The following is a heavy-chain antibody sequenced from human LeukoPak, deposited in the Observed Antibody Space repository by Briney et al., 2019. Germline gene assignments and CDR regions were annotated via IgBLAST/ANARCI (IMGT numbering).Heavy chain of an antibody. CDR2: ISSSGSTI. V-gene: IGHV3-11*04. J-gene: IGHJ4*02. CDR3: ASYCSSTSCYSSGPDY. CDR1: GFTFSDYY. Sequence: PGGSLRLSCAASGFTFSDYYMSWIRQAPGKGLEWVSYISSSGSTIYYADSVKGRFTISRDNAKNSLYLQMNSLRAEDTAVYYCASYCSSTSCYSSGPDYWGQGTLDTVSS. D-gene: IGHD2-2*01.